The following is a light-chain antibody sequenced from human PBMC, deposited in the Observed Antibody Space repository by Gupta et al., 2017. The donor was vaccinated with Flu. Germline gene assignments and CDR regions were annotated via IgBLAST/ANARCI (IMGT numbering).Light chain of an antibody. CDR2: KVS. Sequence: DVVMTQSSLFSPVTPGQPAPISCRSSESRIHSDGNTYLNWFQQRPGQSPRRLIYKVSDRDSGVPDRFSGSWSGTDFTLKISRVEPEDVGVYYCMQTSHWPYTFGQGTNLEIK. V-gene: IGKV2-30*02. J-gene: IGKJ2*01. CDR3: MQTSHWPYT. CDR1: ESRIHSDGNTY.